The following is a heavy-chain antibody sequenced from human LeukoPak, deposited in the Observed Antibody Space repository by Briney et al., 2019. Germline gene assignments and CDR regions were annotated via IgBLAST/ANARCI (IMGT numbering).Heavy chain of an antibody. CDR3: ARTTVDYGLLDAFDI. D-gene: IGHD4-17*01. CDR2: IYYSGST. CDR1: GGSISSSSYY. Sequence: SETLSLTCTVSGGSISSSSYYWGWIRQPPGKGLEWIGSIYYSGSTYYNPSLKSRVTISVDTSKNQFSLKLSSVTAADTAVYYCARTTVDYGLLDAFDIWGQGTMVTVSS. J-gene: IGHJ3*02. V-gene: IGHV4-39*07.